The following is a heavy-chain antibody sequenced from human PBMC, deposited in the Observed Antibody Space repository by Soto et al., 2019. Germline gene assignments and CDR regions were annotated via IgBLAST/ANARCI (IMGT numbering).Heavy chain of an antibody. Sequence: ETLSLTCAVYGGSFSGYYWSWIRQPPGKGLEWIGEINHSGSTNYNPSLKSRVTISVDTSKNQFSLKLSSVTAADTAVYYCARDDVVAQKFDYWGQGTLVTVSS. CDR3: ARDDVVAQKFDY. D-gene: IGHD2-15*01. J-gene: IGHJ4*02. CDR1: GGSFSGYY. V-gene: IGHV4-34*01. CDR2: INHSGST.